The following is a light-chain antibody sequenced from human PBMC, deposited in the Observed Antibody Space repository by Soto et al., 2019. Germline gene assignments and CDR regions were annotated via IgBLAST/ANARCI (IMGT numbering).Light chain of an antibody. CDR3: QVWDSSSADRVL. CDR1: NIAIKS. J-gene: IGLJ2*01. Sequence: SYELTQATSVSVAPGQPARITCGGNNIAIKSVHWYQQKPGQAPVLVVYDDGDRPSGIPERFSGSNSGNTATLTITRVEAGDEADYQCQVWDSSSADRVLFGGGTKLTVL. V-gene: IGLV3-21*02. CDR2: DDG.